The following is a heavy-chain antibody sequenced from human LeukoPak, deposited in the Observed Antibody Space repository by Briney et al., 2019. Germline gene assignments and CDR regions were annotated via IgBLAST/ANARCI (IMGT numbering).Heavy chain of an antibody. V-gene: IGHV4-31*03. Sequence: SETLSLTCTVSGGSISSGGYYWSWVRQHPGKGLEWIGYIYYSGSTYYNPSLKSRVTISVDTSKNQFSLKLSSVTAADTAVYYCARDSSGYSSLDYWGQGTLVTVSS. CDR1: GGSISSGGYY. J-gene: IGHJ4*02. CDR3: ARDSSGYSSLDY. CDR2: IYYSGST. D-gene: IGHD3-22*01.